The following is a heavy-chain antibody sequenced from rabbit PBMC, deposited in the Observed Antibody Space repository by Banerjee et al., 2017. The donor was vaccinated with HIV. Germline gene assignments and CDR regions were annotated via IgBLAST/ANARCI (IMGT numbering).Heavy chain of an antibody. V-gene: IGHV1S40*01. CDR2: IYVGSNGGT. Sequence: QSLEESGGDLVKPGASLTLTCTVSGFSFSSSYYMCWVRQAPGKGLEWIACIYVGSNGGTYYANWAKGRFTISKTSSTTVTLQMTSLTAADTATYFCARGDTDYGLWGQGTLVTVS. D-gene: IGHD2-1*01. CDR1: GFSFSSSYY. CDR3: ARGDTDYGL. J-gene: IGHJ4*01.